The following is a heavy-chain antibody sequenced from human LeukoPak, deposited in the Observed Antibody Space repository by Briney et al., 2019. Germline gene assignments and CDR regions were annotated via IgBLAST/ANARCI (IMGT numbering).Heavy chain of an antibody. Sequence: SVKVSCKASGYTFTGYYMHWVRQAPGQGLEWMGRIIPILGIANYAQKFQGRVTITADKSTSTAYMELSSLRSEDTAVYYCARGRPGSALTHWGQGTLVTVSS. D-gene: IGHD6-25*01. V-gene: IGHV1-69*04. CDR2: IIPILGIA. CDR3: ARGRPGSALTH. J-gene: IGHJ4*02. CDR1: GYTFTGYY.